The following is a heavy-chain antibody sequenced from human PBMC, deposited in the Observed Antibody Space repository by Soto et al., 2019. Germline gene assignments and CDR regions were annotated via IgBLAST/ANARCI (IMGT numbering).Heavy chain of an antibody. V-gene: IGHV1-69*01. D-gene: IGHD3-3*01. Sequence: QVLLVQSGAEVKKPGSLVKISCKASGGSFGNSAINWVRQTPGQGLEWLGGFIPVYRTLNYAQKFQGRVTITADESTGTAYMTLSSLASNDTAVYYCATGVIWIGYFTVDSWGQGTRVTVSS. J-gene: IGHJ4*02. CDR2: FIPVYRTL. CDR1: GGSFGNSA. CDR3: ATGVIWIGYFTVDS.